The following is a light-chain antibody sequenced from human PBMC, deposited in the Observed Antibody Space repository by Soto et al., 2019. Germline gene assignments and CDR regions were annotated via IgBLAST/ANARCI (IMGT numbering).Light chain of an antibody. CDR1: SSDVGSYNL. Sequence: QSALTQPASVSGSPGQSITISCIGTSSDVGSYNLVSWYQQYPGKAPKVMIYEDTKRPSGIPDRFSGSKSGTSATLGITGLQTGDEADYYCGTWDSSLSAGVFGGGTKLTVL. CDR2: EDT. CDR3: GTWDSSLSAGV. J-gene: IGLJ3*02. V-gene: IGLV2-14*02.